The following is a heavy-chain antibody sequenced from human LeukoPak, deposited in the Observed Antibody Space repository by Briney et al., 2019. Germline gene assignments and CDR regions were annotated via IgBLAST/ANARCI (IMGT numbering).Heavy chain of an antibody. CDR1: GGSISSGGYY. D-gene: IGHD1-26*01. CDR2: IYYSGST. CDR3: ARIVGANPYYFDY. V-gene: IGHV4-31*03. J-gene: IGHJ4*02. Sequence: SETLSLTCTVSGGSISSGGYYWSWIRQHPGKGLEWIGYIYYSGSTYYNPSLKSRVTISVDTSKNQFSLKLSSVTAADTAVYYCARIVGANPYYFDYWGQGTLVTVSS.